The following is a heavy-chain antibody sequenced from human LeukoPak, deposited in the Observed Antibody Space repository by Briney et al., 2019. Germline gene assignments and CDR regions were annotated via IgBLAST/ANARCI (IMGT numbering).Heavy chain of an antibody. V-gene: IGHV4-34*01. J-gene: IGHJ1*01. CDR2: INHSGST. CDR3: ARSLGCSSTSCDEYFQH. CDR1: GGSFSGYY. Sequence: SETLSLTCAVYGGSFSGYYWSWIRQPPGKGLEWIGEINHSGSTNYSPSLKSRVTISVDTSKNQFSLKLSSVTAADTAVYYCARSLGCSSTSCDEYFQHWGQGTLVTVSS. D-gene: IGHD2-2*01.